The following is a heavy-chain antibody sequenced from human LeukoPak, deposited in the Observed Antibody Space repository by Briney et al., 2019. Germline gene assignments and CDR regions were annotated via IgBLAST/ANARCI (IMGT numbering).Heavy chain of an antibody. J-gene: IGHJ4*02. CDR3: ARVNPYYYDSSGYYHVFDY. CDR1: GYTLTRYY. CDR2: INPNSGGT. V-gene: IGHV1-2*02. Sequence: GAPLKGSCKASGYTLTRYYMHLGGHAPGQRVEWVGWINPNSGGTNYAQKFQGRVAMTRDTSTSTVYMELSSLRSEDTAVYYCARVNPYYYDSSGYYHVFDYWGQGTLVTVSS. D-gene: IGHD3-22*01.